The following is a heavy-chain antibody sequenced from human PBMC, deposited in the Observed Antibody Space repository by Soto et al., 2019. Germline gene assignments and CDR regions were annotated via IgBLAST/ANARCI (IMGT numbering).Heavy chain of an antibody. CDR3: TRDVPYYDFWSGYSGYSGYVLDY. Sequence: GGSLRLSCTASGFTFGDYAMSWVRQAPGKVQEWGGFIRSKAYGGTTEYAASVKGRFTISRDDSKSIAYLQMNSLKTEDTAVYYCTRDVPYYDFWSGYSGYSGYVLDYWGQGTLVTVS. CDR2: IRSKAYGGTT. CDR1: GFTFGDYA. D-gene: IGHD3-3*01. V-gene: IGHV3-49*04. J-gene: IGHJ4*02.